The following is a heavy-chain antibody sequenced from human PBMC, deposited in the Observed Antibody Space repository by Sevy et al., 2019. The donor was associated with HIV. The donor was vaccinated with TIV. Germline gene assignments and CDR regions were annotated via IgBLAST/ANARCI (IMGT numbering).Heavy chain of an antibody. Sequence: SETLSLTCTVSGGSINSDHWNWIRQPPGKGLEWIGYVYYTGGTNYIPSLKNRATISVDRTKNQFSLKLTSVTAADTAVYYCARRNDFDIWGQGTMVTVSS. J-gene: IGHJ3*02. CDR3: ARRNDFDI. CDR1: GGSINSDH. CDR2: VYYTGGT. V-gene: IGHV4-59*08.